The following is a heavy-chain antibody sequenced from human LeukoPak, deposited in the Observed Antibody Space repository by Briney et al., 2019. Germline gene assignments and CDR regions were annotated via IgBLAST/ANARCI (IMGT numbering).Heavy chain of an antibody. D-gene: IGHD6-19*01. CDR3: AKDTAAVAGGLYYYYGMDV. CDR2: ISGSGGST. Sequence: GGSLRLSCAASGFTFSSYAMSWVRQAPGKGLEWVSAISGSGGSTYYADSVKGRFTISRDNSKNTLYLQMNSLRAEDTAVYYCAKDTAAVAGGLYYYYGMDVWGQGTTVTVSS. CDR1: GFTFSSYA. J-gene: IGHJ6*02. V-gene: IGHV3-23*01.